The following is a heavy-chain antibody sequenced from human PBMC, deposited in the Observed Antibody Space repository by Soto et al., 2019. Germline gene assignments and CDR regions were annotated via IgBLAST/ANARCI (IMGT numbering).Heavy chain of an antibody. Sequence: SETLSLTCTVSGGSISSYYWSWIRQPPGKGLEWIGYIYYSGSTNYNPSLKSRVTISVDTSKNQFSLKLSSVTAADTAVYYCASSTIPTFWYFDYWGQGTLVPVSA. CDR2: IYYSGST. CDR3: ASSTIPTFWYFDY. V-gene: IGHV4-59*01. D-gene: IGHD3-3*01. CDR1: GGSISSYY. J-gene: IGHJ4*02.